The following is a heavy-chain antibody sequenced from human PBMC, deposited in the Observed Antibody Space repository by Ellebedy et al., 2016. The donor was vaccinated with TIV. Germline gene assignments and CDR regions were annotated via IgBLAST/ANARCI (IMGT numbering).Heavy chain of an antibody. CDR1: GYTFTNYY. V-gene: IGHV1-46*01. CDR2: INPSGGDT. CDR3: ARSAGRYYFDY. D-gene: IGHD6-13*01. Sequence: AASVKVSCKASGYTFTNYYIHRVRQAPGQRLEWMGTINPSGGDTTYAQRFQDKVTMTRDTSTSTVYMELNSLTSEFTALYYCARSAGRYYFDYWGQGTLVTVSS. J-gene: IGHJ4*02.